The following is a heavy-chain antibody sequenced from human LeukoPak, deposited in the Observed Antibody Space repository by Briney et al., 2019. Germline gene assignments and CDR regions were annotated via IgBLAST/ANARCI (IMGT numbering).Heavy chain of an antibody. CDR1: GGTFSSYA. Sequence: ASVKVSCKASGGTFSSYAISWVRQAPGQGLEWMGIINPSGGSTSYAQKFQGGVTMTRDTSTSTVYMELSSLRSEDTAVYYCAGGYDLFDYWGQGTLVTVSS. D-gene: IGHD5-12*01. V-gene: IGHV1-46*01. CDR2: INPSGGST. J-gene: IGHJ4*02. CDR3: AGGYDLFDY.